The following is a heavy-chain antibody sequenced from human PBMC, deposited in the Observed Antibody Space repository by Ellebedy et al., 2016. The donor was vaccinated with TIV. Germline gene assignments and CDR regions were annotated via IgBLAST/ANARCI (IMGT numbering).Heavy chain of an antibody. CDR1: GFTFRNYA. J-gene: IGHJ4*02. D-gene: IGHD3-3*01. CDR3: ARYYGTYFDY. V-gene: IGHV3-30*15. CDR2: ISFDGVDK. Sequence: GESLKISCAASGFTFRNYAFHWVRQAPGKGLEWVATISFDGVDKFYVDSLMGRFTISRDNSNNMLYLQMSSLRAEDTAVYFCARYYGTYFDYWGQGTLVTVSS.